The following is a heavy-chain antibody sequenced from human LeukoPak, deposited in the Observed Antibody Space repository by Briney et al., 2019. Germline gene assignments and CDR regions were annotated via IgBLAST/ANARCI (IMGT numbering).Heavy chain of an antibody. D-gene: IGHD3-16*01. Sequence: GGSLRLSCAASGFTFSSYSMNWVRQGPGKVLEWVSSISSGGGYTYYADSVKGRFTISRDNAKNSLYLQMNSLRAEDTAVYYCARNPLISGYYYYYMDVWGKGTTVTVSS. CDR1: GFTFSSYS. V-gene: IGHV3-21*06. CDR2: ISSGGGYT. CDR3: ARNPLISGYYYYYMDV. J-gene: IGHJ6*03.